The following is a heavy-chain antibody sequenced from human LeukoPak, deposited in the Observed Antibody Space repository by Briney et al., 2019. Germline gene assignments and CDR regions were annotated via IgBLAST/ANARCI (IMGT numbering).Heavy chain of an antibody. Sequence: SETLSLTCAVYGRSFSGYYWSWIRQPPGKGLEWIGEINHSGSTNYNPSLKSRVTISVDTSKNQFSLKLSSVTAADTAVYYCARGRRYGYWGQGTLVTVSS. D-gene: IGHD1-1*01. CDR2: INHSGST. J-gene: IGHJ4*02. V-gene: IGHV4-34*01. CDR1: GRSFSGYY. CDR3: ARGRRYGY.